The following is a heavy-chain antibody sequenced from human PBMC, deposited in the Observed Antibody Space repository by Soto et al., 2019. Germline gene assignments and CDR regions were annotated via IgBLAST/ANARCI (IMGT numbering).Heavy chain of an antibody. J-gene: IGHJ3*01. Sequence: QVQLQESGPGLVKPSQTLSLTCTVSGGSISSGGYYWSWIRQHPGKGLEWIGYIYYSGSTYYNPSLKSRVTIAVDTSQNLFSLKLSSVTAADTAVYYCARWSDYYDSSGYLPPDAFDLWGQGTMVTVSS. CDR2: IYYSGST. D-gene: IGHD3-22*01. CDR3: ARWSDYYDSSGYLPPDAFDL. V-gene: IGHV4-31*03. CDR1: GGSISSGGYY.